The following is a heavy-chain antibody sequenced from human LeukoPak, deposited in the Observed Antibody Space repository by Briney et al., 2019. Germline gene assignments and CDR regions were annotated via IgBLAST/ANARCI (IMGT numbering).Heavy chain of an antibody. D-gene: IGHD1-26*01. J-gene: IGHJ3*02. CDR3: ARSGSSDAFDI. Sequence: PRGSLRLSCVASGFTFSSHWMTWVRQAPGKGLEWVATINQDGSEKYYVDSVKGRFTISRDNAKNSLYLQMNSLRAEDTAVYYCARSGSSDAFDIWGQGTMVTVSS. V-gene: IGHV3-7*01. CDR1: GFTFSSHW. CDR2: INQDGSEK.